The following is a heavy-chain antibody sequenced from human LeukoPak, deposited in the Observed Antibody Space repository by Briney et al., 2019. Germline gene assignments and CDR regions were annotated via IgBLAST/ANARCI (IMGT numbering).Heavy chain of an antibody. Sequence: SETLSLTCTVSGGSISSGGYYWSWIRQHPGKGLEWIGYIYYSGSTYYNPSLKSRVTISVDTSKNQFSLKLSSVTAADTAVYYCARLYTRNYYYGLDVWGQGTTVTVSS. CDR2: IYYSGST. D-gene: IGHD3-16*01. J-gene: IGHJ6*02. V-gene: IGHV4-39*01. CDR3: ARLYTRNYYYGLDV. CDR1: GGSISSGGYY.